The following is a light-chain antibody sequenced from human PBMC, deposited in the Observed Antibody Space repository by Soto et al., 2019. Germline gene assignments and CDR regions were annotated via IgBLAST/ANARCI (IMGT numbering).Light chain of an antibody. CDR1: ESVSTF. CDR2: DAS. J-gene: IGKJ5*01. V-gene: IGKV3-11*01. CDR3: QQRSNWPPFT. Sequence: ILWTPYPTTLSFSTGERATLSCRASESVSTFLAWYQQKPGQAPRLLIYDASNRATGIPARFSGSGSGTDFTLTISSLEPEDFAIYYCQQRSNWPPFTFAQRRRLEVK.